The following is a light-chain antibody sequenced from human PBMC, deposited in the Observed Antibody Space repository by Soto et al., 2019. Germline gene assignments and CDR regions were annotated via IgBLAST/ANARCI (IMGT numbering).Light chain of an antibody. CDR3: QQRYNWPPT. J-gene: IGKJ1*01. CDR1: QTINSG. V-gene: IGKV3-11*01. Sequence: EIVLTQSPGTLSFSPGERATLSFRASQTINSGLALYQNKRGQAPRLLIYDTSTRAAGVSSRFSGSRSGAEFTLTINRLEPEDFALYYCQQRYNWPPTFGQGTKVDI. CDR2: DTS.